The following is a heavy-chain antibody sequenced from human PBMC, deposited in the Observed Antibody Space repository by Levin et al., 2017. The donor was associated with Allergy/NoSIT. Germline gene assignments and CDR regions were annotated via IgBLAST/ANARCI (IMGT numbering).Heavy chain of an antibody. CDR2: IWYDGSNK. V-gene: IGHV3-33*01. Sequence: GGSLRLSCAASGFTFSSYGMHWVRQAPGRGLEWVQVIWYDGSNKYYADSVKGRFTISRDNSKNTWYLQMNSLRAEDTAVYYCAREMGMRYSSGWPFDYWGQGTLVTVSS. CDR1: GFTFSSYG. D-gene: IGHD6-19*01. CDR3: AREMGMRYSSGWPFDY. J-gene: IGHJ4*02.